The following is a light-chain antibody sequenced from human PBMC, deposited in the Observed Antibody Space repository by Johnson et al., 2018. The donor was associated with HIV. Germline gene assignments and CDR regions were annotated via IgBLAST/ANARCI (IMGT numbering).Light chain of an antibody. CDR1: SSNIGSNT. Sequence: QSVLTQPPSASGTPGQRVTISCSGSSSNIGSNTVNWYQQLPGTAPKLLIYRNNQRPSGVPDRFSGSKSGTSASLAISGLQAEDEADYYCGTWDSSLSASYVFGTGTKVTVL. CDR2: RNN. V-gene: IGLV1-44*01. CDR3: GTWDSSLSASYV. J-gene: IGLJ1*01.